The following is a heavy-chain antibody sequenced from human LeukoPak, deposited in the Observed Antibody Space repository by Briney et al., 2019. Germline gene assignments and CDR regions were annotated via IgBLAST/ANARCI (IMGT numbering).Heavy chain of an antibody. CDR1: GYTFTVYY. D-gene: IGHD2-2*01. Sequence: ASVKVSCTASGYTFTVYYMHWVRQAPGQGLEWMGWINPNSGGTNYAQKFQGRVTMTRDTSISTAYMELSRLRSDDTAVYYCATVHCSSTSCYWYDNWGQGTLVTVSS. V-gene: IGHV1-2*02. CDR3: ATVHCSSTSCYWYDN. J-gene: IGHJ4*02. CDR2: INPNSGGT.